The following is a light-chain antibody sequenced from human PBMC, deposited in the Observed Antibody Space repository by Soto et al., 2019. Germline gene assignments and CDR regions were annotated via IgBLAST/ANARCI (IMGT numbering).Light chain of an antibody. CDR1: QSISSW. CDR3: QQNNSYWAYT. V-gene: IGKV1-5*01. J-gene: IGKJ2*01. CDR2: DAS. Sequence: DIQMTQSPSTLSASVGDRVTITCRASQSISSWLAWYQQKPGKAPKLLIYDASSLESGVPSRFSGSGSGTEFTLTISSLQPDDFTTYYCQQNNSYWAYTFGQGTK.